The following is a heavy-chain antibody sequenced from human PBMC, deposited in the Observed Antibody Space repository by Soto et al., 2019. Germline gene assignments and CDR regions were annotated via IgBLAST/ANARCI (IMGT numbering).Heavy chain of an antibody. CDR2: INPNSGGT. CDR1: GYTFTGYY. D-gene: IGHD6-13*01. V-gene: IGHV1-2*02. Sequence: QVQLVQSGAEVKKPGASVKVSCKASGYTFTGYYMHWVRQAPGQGLEWMGWINPNSGGTNYAQKFQGRVTMTRDTSISTAYMELSRLRSDDTAVYYCARPHSSSWYSNNWFDPWGQGTLVTVSS. J-gene: IGHJ5*02. CDR3: ARPHSSSWYSNNWFDP.